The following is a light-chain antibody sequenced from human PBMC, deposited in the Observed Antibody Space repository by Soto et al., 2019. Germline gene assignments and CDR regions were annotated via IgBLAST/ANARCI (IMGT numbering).Light chain of an antibody. V-gene: IGKV3-15*01. J-gene: IGKJ1*01. CDR1: QSVSSS. CDR3: QQFSKWPPWT. CDR2: DAS. Sequence: EVLMTQSPATLSVSPGERATLSCRASQSVSSSLAWYQQKPGQAPRLLIYDASTRATGIPTRFRGSGSGTEFTLTISSLQSEAFAVYYCQQFSKWPPWTFGQGTKVEIK.